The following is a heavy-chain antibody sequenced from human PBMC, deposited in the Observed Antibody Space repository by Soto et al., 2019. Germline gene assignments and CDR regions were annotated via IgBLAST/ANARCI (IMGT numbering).Heavy chain of an antibody. V-gene: IGHV1-3*04. CDR3: ARDDSGFSGSHYIDYFNY. CDR2: INTGTDNT. D-gene: IGHD1-26*01. J-gene: IGHJ4*02. Sequence: ASVKVSCKASGYTFTYHAIHWVRQVPGQRLEWMGWINTGTDNTKYSQRFQGRVTFTRDTSAGTVYMQLSSLTSEDTAVYYCARDDSGFSGSHYIDYFNYWGQGALVTVSS. CDR1: GYTFTYHA.